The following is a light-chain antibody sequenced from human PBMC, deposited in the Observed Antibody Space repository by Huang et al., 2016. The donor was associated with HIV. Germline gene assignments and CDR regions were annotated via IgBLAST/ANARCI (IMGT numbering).Light chain of an antibody. CDR1: QTVSSSN. CDR3: QQYGTSPRT. J-gene: IGKJ1*01. V-gene: IGKV3-20*01. CDR2: NAC. Sequence: EIVLTQSPGTLSLSPGERATLSCRASQTVSSSNLAWFQQKAGQAPRLLIYNACRRATGIPERFRGSGSGTDFTLTISRLEPEDFAVYYCQQYGTSPRTFGQGTKLDIK.